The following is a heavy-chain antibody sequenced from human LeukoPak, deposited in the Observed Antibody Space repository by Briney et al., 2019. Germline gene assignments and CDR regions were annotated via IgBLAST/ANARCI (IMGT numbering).Heavy chain of an antibody. D-gene: IGHD1-1*01. CDR1: GGSLSSYY. CDR3: ARGNWNYFDS. Sequence: PSETLSLTCTVSGGSLSSYYWSWLRQPAGKGLEWIGRIYTSGSTNYNPSLKTRVTISVDTSKSQFSLKLSSVTAADTAVYFCARGNWNYFDSWGQGTLVTVSS. V-gene: IGHV4-4*07. J-gene: IGHJ4*02. CDR2: IYTSGST.